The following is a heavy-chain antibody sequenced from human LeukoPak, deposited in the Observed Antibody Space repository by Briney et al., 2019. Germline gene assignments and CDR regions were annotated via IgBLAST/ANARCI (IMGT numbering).Heavy chain of an antibody. Sequence: SLRLSCAAAGFTFSNYAMHRVRQAPGKGLEWVTVISYRGNNKYYADSVKGRFTISRDNSKNTLYLQMNSLRAEDTAVYYCARCVMGDSGYDLDYWGQGTLVTVSS. CDR2: ISYRGNNK. J-gene: IGHJ4*02. CDR3: ARCVMGDSGYDLDY. D-gene: IGHD5-12*01. V-gene: IGHV3-30*04. CDR1: GFTFSNYA.